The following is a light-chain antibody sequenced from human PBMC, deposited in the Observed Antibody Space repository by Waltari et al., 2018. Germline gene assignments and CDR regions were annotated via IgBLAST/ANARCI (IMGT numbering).Light chain of an antibody. J-gene: IGKJ1*01. V-gene: IGKV1-5*01. CDR2: DAS. CDR3: QQYNIYSPQA. CDR1: QTIDNY. Sequence: DIQMTQSPSTLSASVGDRVTITCRASQTIDNYLAWYQQKPGEAPKVMIYDASTLETGVPSRFSGSGFGTDVSLTISSLQPDDFATYWCQQYNIYSPQAFGQGTKVEVK.